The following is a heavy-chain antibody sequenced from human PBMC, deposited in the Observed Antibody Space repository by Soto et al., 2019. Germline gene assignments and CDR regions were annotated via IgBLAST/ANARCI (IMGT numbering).Heavy chain of an antibody. V-gene: IGHV3-48*03. D-gene: IGHD2-15*01. CDR2: ITGSGNTK. CDR3: ARDYCDGGSCYTGTDAFDI. Sequence: EVQLVESGGGLVQPGGSVRLSCVVSGFTFSSYEMNWVRQAPGKGLEWGSYITGSGNTKYYADSVKGRFTISRDNAKNSLYLQMNSVRAEDTAVYYCARDYCDGGSCYTGTDAFDIWGQGTMVTVSS. CDR1: GFTFSSYE. J-gene: IGHJ3*02.